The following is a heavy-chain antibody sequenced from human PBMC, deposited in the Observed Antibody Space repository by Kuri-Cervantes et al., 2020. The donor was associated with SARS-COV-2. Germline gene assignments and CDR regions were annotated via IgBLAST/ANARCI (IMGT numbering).Heavy chain of an antibody. CDR3: ARGRVYARRICYYYYGMDV. J-gene: IGHJ6*02. CDR1: GGSFSGYY. D-gene: IGHD3-3*02. CDR2: INHSGST. V-gene: IGHV4-34*01. Sequence: ESLKISCAVYGGSFSGYYWSWIRQPPGKGLEWIGEINHSGSTNYNPSLKSRVTISVDTSKNQFSLKLSSVTAADTAVYYCARGRVYARRICYYYYGMDVWGQGTTVTVSS.